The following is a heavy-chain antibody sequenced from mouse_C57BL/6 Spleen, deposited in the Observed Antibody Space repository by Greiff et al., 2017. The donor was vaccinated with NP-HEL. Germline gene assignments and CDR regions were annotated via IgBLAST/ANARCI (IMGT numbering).Heavy chain of an antibody. CDR2: ISNLAYSI. Sequence: EVKLMESGGGLVQPGGSLKLSCAASGFTFSDYGMAWVRQATRKGPEWVAFISNLAYSIYYADTLTGRFTISRENAKNTLYLEMSSLRSEDTAMYYCARVYYGPLFGYYYAMDYWGQGTSVTVSS. CDR3: ARVYYGPLFGYYYAMDY. D-gene: IGHD2-1*01. J-gene: IGHJ4*01. CDR1: GFTFSDYG. V-gene: IGHV5-15*01.